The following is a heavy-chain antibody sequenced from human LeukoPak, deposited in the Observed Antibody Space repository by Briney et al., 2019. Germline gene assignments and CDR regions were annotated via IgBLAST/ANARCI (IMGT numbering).Heavy chain of an antibody. J-gene: IGHJ6*03. CDR2: IVDTGDST. Sequence: GGSLRLSWAASGFTFSSYAMSWVRQAPGKGLEWVSTIVDTGDSTFYADSVRGRFTISRDSSKNTLYLQMNSLRAEDTAVYSWAKERGHPLANYYMDVWGKGTTVTVSS. CDR3: AKERGHPLANYYMDV. D-gene: IGHD1-26*01. CDR1: GFTFSSYA. V-gene: IGHV3-23*01.